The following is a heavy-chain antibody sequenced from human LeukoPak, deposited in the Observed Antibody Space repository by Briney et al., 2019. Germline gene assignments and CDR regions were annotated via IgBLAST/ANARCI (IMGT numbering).Heavy chain of an antibody. J-gene: IGHJ4*02. Sequence: GGSLRLSCAASEFSVGSNYMTWVRQAPGKGLVWVSRINSDGSSTSYADSVKGRFTISRDNAKNTLYPQMNSLRAEDTAVYYCARDTAMVFDYWGQGTLVTVSS. V-gene: IGHV3-74*01. CDR2: INSDGSST. CDR3: ARDTAMVFDY. CDR1: EFSVGSNY. D-gene: IGHD5-18*01.